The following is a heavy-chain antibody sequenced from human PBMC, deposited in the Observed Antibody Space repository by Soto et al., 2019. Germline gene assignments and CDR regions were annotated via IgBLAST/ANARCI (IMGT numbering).Heavy chain of an antibody. CDR3: ARDREYDFWSGYYPEDYYYYMDV. V-gene: IGHV1-69*04. CDR1: GGTFSSYT. Sequence: VASVKVSCKASGGTFSSYTISWVRQAPGQGLEWMGRIIPILGIANYAQKFQGRVTITADKSTSTAYMELSSLRSEDTAVYYCARDREYDFWSGYYPEDYYYYMDVWGKGTTVTVSS. D-gene: IGHD3-3*01. CDR2: IIPILGIA. J-gene: IGHJ6*03.